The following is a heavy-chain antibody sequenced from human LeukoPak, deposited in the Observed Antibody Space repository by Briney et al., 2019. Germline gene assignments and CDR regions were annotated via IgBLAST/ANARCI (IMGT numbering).Heavy chain of an antibody. CDR3: ARSKGISGYYYPLDY. D-gene: IGHD3-22*01. Sequence: SETLSLTCTVSGASIGGSGYYWVWIRQSPGKGLEWIGSIYYSGGTYYNPSLKSRVTISVDTSKNQFSLKLNSVTAADTALYYCARSKGISGYYYPLDYWGQGTLVTVSS. V-gene: IGHV4-39*01. CDR1: GASIGGSGYY. J-gene: IGHJ4*02. CDR2: IYYSGGT.